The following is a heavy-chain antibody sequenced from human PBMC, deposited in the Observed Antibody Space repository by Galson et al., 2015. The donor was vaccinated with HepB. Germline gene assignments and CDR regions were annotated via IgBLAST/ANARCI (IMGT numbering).Heavy chain of an antibody. D-gene: IGHD6-6*01. V-gene: IGHV3-30*18. J-gene: IGHJ4*02. Sequence: LRLSCAASGFTFSSYGMHWVRQAPGKGLEWVAVISYDGSNKYYADSVKGRFTISRDNSKNTLYLQMNSLRAEDTAVYYCAKDLRPITWQLVRVRIDSPADYWGQGTLVTVSS. CDR1: GFTFSSYG. CDR3: AKDLRPITWQLVRVRIDSPADY. CDR2: ISYDGSNK.